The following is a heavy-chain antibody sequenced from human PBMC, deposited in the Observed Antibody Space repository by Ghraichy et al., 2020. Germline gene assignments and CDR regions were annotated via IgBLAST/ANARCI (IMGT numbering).Heavy chain of an antibody. V-gene: IGHV3-23*01. J-gene: IGHJ4*02. CDR2: ISGSGGST. Sequence: LSLTCAASGFTFSSYAMSWVRQAPGKGLEWVSAISGSGGSTYYADSVKGRFTISRDNSKNTLYLQMNSLRAEDTAVYYCAKDSLPMVRGGWGQGTLVTVSS. CDR3: AKDSLPMVRGG. D-gene: IGHD3-10*01. CDR1: GFTFSSYA.